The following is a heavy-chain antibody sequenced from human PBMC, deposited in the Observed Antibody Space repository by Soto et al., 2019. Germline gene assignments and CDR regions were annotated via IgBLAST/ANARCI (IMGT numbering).Heavy chain of an antibody. CDR3: ARRFYGLDF. J-gene: IGHJ6*02. V-gene: IGHV3-53*01. CDR2: IYSGGDT. CDR1: GFTVSSYY. Sequence: GGSLRLCCAGSGFTVSSYYMTWVRQAPGKGLEWVSVIYSGGDTYYADSVKGRFTISRDNSKNTLYLQMNSLTAEDTAVYYCARRFYGLDFWGQGTTVTVSS.